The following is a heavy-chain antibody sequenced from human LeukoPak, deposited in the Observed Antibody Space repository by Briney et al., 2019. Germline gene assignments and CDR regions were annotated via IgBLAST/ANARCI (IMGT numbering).Heavy chain of an antibody. J-gene: IGHJ4*02. Sequence: PGGSLRLSCAASGFTVSSNYMSWVRQAPGKGLEWVSSISSSSSYIYYAGSVKGRFTISRDNAKKSLYLQMNSLRAEDTAVYYCAGPMGPAAIFGFDYWGQGTLVTVSS. D-gene: IGHD2-2*01. CDR2: ISSSSSYI. V-gene: IGHV3-21*01. CDR1: GFTVSSNY. CDR3: AGPMGPAAIFGFDY.